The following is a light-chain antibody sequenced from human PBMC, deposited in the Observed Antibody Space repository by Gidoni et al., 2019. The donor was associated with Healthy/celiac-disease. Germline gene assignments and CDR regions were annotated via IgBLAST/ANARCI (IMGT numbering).Light chain of an antibody. Sequence: DIVMTQSPLSLPVTPGEPASISCRSSQSLRHSNGYNYLDWYLQKPGQSPQLLIYLGSNRASGVPARFSGSGSGTDFTLKISRVEAEDVGVYYCMQALQTPLTFGGGTKVEIK. J-gene: IGKJ4*01. CDR1: QSLRHSNGYNY. CDR2: LGS. CDR3: MQALQTPLT. V-gene: IGKV2-28*01.